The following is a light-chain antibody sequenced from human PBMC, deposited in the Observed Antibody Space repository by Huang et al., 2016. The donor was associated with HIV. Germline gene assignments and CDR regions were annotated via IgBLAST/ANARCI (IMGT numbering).Light chain of an antibody. CDR1: QSVSAY. Sequence: EIVLTQSPATLSLSPGERATLSCRASQSVSAYLAWYQQKPGQAPRLPIYGASNRATGIPARFSGRGCGTDYTLTISSLEPEDFAVYYCQQRSDWPLTFGGGTKVEIK. CDR2: GAS. J-gene: IGKJ4*01. V-gene: IGKV3-11*01. CDR3: QQRSDWPLT.